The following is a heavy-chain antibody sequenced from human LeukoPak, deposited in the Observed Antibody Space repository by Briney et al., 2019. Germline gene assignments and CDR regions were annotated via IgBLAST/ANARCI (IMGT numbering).Heavy chain of an antibody. CDR1: GFTFSSHS. Sequence: GGSLRLPCAASGFTFSSHSMNWVRQAPGKGLEWVSSISTSSNYIYYADSVKGRFTISRDNSKNTLYLQMNSLRAEDTAVYYCAKDSLPAGSPDYWGQGTLVTVPS. CDR2: ISTSSNYI. D-gene: IGHD2-2*01. V-gene: IGHV3-21*01. CDR3: AKDSLPAGSPDY. J-gene: IGHJ4*02.